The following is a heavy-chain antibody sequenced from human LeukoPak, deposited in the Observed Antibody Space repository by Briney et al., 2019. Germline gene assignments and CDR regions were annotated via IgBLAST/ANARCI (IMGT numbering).Heavy chain of an antibody. Sequence: SSETLSLTCAVYGGSFSGYYWSWIRQPPGKGLEWIGEINHSGSTNYNPSLKSRVTISVDTSKNQFSLKLSSVTAADTAVYYCARDGRGYSYGVFDYWGQGTLVTVSS. J-gene: IGHJ4*02. D-gene: IGHD5-18*01. CDR2: INHSGST. CDR1: GGSFSGYY. CDR3: ARDGRGYSYGVFDY. V-gene: IGHV4-34*01.